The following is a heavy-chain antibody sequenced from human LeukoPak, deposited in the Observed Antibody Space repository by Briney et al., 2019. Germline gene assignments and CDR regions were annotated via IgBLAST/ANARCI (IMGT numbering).Heavy chain of an antibody. Sequence: GRSLRLSCAASGFTFDDYAMHWVRQAPGKGLEWVSGISWNSGSIGYADSVKGRFTISRDNAKNSLYLQMNSLRAEDMALYYCAKSAGHSSSWYFDHWSQGTLVTVSS. D-gene: IGHD6-13*01. V-gene: IGHV3-9*03. CDR2: ISWNSGSI. J-gene: IGHJ4*02. CDR1: GFTFDDYA. CDR3: AKSAGHSSSWYFDH.